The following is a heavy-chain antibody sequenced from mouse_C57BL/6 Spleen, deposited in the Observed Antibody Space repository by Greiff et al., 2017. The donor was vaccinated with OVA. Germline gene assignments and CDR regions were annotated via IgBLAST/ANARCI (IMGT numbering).Heavy chain of an antibody. Sequence: EVKLMESGPELVKPGASVKISCKASGYSFTGYYMNWVKQSPEKSLEWIGEINPSTGGTTYNQKFKAKATLTVDKSSSTAYMQLKSLTSEDSAVYYCARGYGSSYSYAMDYWGQGTSVTVSS. J-gene: IGHJ4*01. CDR2: INPSTGGT. CDR3: ARGYGSSYSYAMDY. D-gene: IGHD1-1*01. CDR1: GYSFTGYY. V-gene: IGHV1-42*01.